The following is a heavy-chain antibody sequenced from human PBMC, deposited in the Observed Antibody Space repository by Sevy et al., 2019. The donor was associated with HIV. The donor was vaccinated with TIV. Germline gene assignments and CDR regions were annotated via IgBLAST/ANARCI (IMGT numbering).Heavy chain of an antibody. CDR2: IRNKAKSSTT. Sequence: GGSLRLSCAASGFIFGDLYMDWVRQAPGKGLKWTGRIRNKAKSSTTEYAASVKGRFTITRDDSKNSLYLQMNSLKTEDTARYYCAAVAADRGYFNIWGRGTLVTVSS. CDR3: AAVAADRGYFNI. D-gene: IGHD6-19*01. CDR1: GFIFGDLY. V-gene: IGHV3-72*01. J-gene: IGHJ2*01.